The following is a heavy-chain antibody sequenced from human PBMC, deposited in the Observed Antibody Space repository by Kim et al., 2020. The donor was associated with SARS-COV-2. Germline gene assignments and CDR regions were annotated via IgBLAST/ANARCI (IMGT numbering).Heavy chain of an antibody. CDR3: ARGNYYGMDV. J-gene: IGHJ6*02. V-gene: IGHV3-74*01. Sequence: RSYANSVKGRFTISRDNDKNTLYLQMNSLRVEDTAVYYCARGNYYGMDVWGQGTTVTVSS. CDR2: R.